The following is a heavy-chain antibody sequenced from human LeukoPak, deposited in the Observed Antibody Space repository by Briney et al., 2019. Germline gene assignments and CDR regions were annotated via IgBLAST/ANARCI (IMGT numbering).Heavy chain of an antibody. V-gene: IGHV6-1*01. D-gene: IGHD2-21*02. CDR2: TYYRSTWYN. CDR1: GDSVSSNSVT. J-gene: IGHJ5*02. Sequence: SQTLSLTCALSGDSVSSNSVTGNWIRQSPSRGLEWLGRTYYRSTWYNDYAVSVRGRITVNPDTSKNQFSLHLNSVTPEDTAVYYCARRLTQFDCFDPWGQGILVTVSS. CDR3: ARRLTQFDCFDP.